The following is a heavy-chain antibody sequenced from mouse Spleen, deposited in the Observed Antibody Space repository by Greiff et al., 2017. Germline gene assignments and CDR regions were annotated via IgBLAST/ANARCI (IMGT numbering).Heavy chain of an antibody. J-gene: IGHJ4*01. V-gene: IGHV5-16*01. CDR1: GFTFSDYY. CDR3: ARGLLRYGYYAMDY. Sequence: EVQLVESEGGLVQPGSSMKLSCTASGFTFSDYYMAWVRQVPEKGLEWVANINYDGSSTYYLDSLKSRFIISRDNAKNILYLQMSSLKSEDTATYYCARGLLRYGYYAMDYWGQGTSVTVSS. CDR2: INYDGSST. D-gene: IGHD1-1*01.